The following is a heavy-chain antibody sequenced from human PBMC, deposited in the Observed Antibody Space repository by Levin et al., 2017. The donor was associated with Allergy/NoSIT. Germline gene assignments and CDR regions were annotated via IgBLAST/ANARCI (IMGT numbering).Heavy chain of an antibody. D-gene: IGHD4-17*01. CDR3: ARGGYGDYLYYFDY. CDR2: ISSSRSTI. Sequence: GGSLRLSCAASGFTFNIFEMNWVRQAPGKGLEWVSYISSSRSTIYYADSVKGRFTISRDNAKNSLYLQMNSLRGEDTAVYYCARGGYGDYLYYFDYWGQGTLVTVSS. V-gene: IGHV3-48*03. J-gene: IGHJ4*02. CDR1: GFTFNIFE.